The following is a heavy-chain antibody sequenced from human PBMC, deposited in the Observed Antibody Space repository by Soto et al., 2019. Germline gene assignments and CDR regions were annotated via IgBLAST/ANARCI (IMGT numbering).Heavy chain of an antibody. J-gene: IGHJ6*02. CDR1: GGTFSSYA. Sequence: QVQLVQSGAEVKKPGSSVKVSCKASGGTFSSYAISWVRQAPGQGLEWMGGIIPIFGTANYAQKFQGRVTITADESTSTAYMELSSVRSEDTAVYYCARPHCSGGSCYSDYYYYGMDVWGQGTTVTVSS. V-gene: IGHV1-69*01. D-gene: IGHD2-15*01. CDR2: IIPIFGTA. CDR3: ARPHCSGGSCYSDYYYYGMDV.